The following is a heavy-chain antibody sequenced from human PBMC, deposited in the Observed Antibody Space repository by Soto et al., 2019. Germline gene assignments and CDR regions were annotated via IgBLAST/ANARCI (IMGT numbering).Heavy chain of an antibody. CDR2: VYWDDDI. CDR3: THRPYGYKYYFNY. Sequence: QITLKASGPTLVKPTQILTLTCTFSGFSLSTRGVGVGWIRQPPVKDLEWLALVYWDDDIWYSPSLKSRLTITKETAKNQVVLTMTNMDPVDKAKYYCTHRPYGYKYYFNYWGQGTLVKVSS. D-gene: IGHD5-18*01. V-gene: IGHV2-5*02. CDR1: GFSLSTRGVG. J-gene: IGHJ4*02.